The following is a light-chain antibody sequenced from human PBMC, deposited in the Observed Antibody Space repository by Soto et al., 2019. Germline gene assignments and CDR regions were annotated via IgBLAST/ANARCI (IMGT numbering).Light chain of an antibody. Sequence: QSALTQPPSVSGAPGQRVTISCTGGSSNIGAGYDVHWYRQFPGTAPKLLVYGNSNRPSGISDRFSASKSGSSASLAITGLQAEDEADYYCQSSDTSLRAWVFGGGTQLTVL. CDR1: SSNIGAGYD. V-gene: IGLV1-40*01. CDR2: GNS. CDR3: QSSDTSLRAWV. J-gene: IGLJ3*02.